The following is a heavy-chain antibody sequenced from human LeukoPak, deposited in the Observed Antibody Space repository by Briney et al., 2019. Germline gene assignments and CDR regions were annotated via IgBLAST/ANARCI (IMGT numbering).Heavy chain of an antibody. V-gene: IGHV1-18*01. CDR1: GYTFTSSS. J-gene: IGHJ4*02. CDR2: ISGYNGNT. D-gene: IGHD1-26*01. Sequence: ASVTVSCKTSGYTFTSSSITWVRQAPGQGLAWMGWISGYNGNTNYAQKLQGRVTMTTDTSTSTAYMELRSLRSDDTAVYYCARGAISSGSFDSWGQGTLVTVSS. CDR3: ARGAISSGSFDS.